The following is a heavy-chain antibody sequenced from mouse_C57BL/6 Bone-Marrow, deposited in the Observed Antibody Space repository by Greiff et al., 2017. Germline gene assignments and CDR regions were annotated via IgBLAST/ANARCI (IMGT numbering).Heavy chain of an antibody. CDR3: VRGTRAMDY. J-gene: IGHJ4*01. V-gene: IGHV10-3*01. Sequence: GGGLVQPKGSLKLSCAASGFTFNTYAMHWVRQAPGKGLEWVARIRRKSSNYATYYADSVKDRFTISRDDSQSMLYLQMNNLKTEDTAINYCVRGTRAMDYWSQEPQSPSPQ. CDR2: IRRKSSNYAT. CDR1: GFTFNTYA.